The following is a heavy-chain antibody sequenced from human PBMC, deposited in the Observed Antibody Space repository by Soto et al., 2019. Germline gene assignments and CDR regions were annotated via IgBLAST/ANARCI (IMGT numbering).Heavy chain of an antibody. Sequence: ASVKVSCKASGYTFTSYGISWVRQAPGQGLEWMGWISAYNGNTNYAQKLQGRVTMTTDTSTSTAYMELRSLRSDDTAVYYCARDRPNFPAPNSSSWYGGYYYMDVWGKGTTVTVSS. CDR1: GYTFTSYG. D-gene: IGHD6-13*01. CDR3: ARDRPNFPAPNSSSWYGGYYYMDV. V-gene: IGHV1-18*01. J-gene: IGHJ6*03. CDR2: ISAYNGNT.